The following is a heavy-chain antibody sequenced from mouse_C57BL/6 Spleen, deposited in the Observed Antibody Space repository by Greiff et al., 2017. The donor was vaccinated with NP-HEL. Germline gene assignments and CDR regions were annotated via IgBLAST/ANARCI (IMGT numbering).Heavy chain of an antibody. D-gene: IGHD5-1*01. CDR1: GFTFSSYA. J-gene: IGHJ4*01. V-gene: IGHV5-4*03. CDR3: ARYHEDYAMDY. Sequence: DVMLVESGGGLVKPGGSLKLSCAASGFTFSSYAMSWVRQTPEKRLEWVATISDGGSYTYYPDNVKGRFTISRDNAKNNLYLQMSHLKSEDTAMYYCARYHEDYAMDYWGQGTSVTVSS. CDR2: ISDGGSYT.